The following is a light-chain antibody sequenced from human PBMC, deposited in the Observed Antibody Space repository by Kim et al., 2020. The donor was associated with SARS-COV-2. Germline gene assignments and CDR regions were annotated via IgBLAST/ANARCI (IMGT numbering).Light chain of an antibody. CDR2: AAS. Sequence: DIQMTQSPSSRSASVGDRVTITCRASQSISSYLNWYQQKPGKAPKLLIYAASSLQSGVPSRFSGSGSGTDFTLTISSLQPEDFATYYCQQSYSTPTFGGGTKLEI. CDR3: QQSYSTPT. CDR1: QSISSY. V-gene: IGKV1-39*01. J-gene: IGKJ4*01.